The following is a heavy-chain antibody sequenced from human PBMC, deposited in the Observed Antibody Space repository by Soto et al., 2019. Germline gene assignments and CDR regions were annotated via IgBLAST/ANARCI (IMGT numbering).Heavy chain of an antibody. CDR2: ISAYNGNT. CDR3: ARDREQWLVYNWFDP. J-gene: IGHJ5*02. D-gene: IGHD6-19*01. V-gene: IGHV1-18*01. CDR1: GNTFAYLG. Sequence: VKRSGKASGNTFAYLGMGSVRETPGQGLEWMGWISAYNGNTNYAQKLQGRVTMTTDTSTSTAYMELRSLRSDDTAVYYCARDREQWLVYNWFDPWRQGTLVSVPS.